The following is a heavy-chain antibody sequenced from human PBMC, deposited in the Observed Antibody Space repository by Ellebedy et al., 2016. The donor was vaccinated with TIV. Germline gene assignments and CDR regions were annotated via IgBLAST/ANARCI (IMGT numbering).Heavy chain of an antibody. CDR2: FIPIVDVP. CDR3: ARVNQWQGFDL. J-gene: IGHJ5*02. CDR1: GGTFSNSA. V-gene: IGHV1-69*04. Sequence: SVKASCXASGGTFSNSALNWVRQAPGQGLEWMGRFIPIVDVPNYAQQFQGRVSITADKPTSTAYMELSSLKAEDTAIYYCARVNQWQGFDLWGQGTLGTVSS. D-gene: IGHD6-19*01.